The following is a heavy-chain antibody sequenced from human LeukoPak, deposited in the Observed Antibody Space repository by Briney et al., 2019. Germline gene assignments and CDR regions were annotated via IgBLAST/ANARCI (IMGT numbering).Heavy chain of an antibody. D-gene: IGHD2-15*01. Sequence: PSETLSLTCAVYGGSFSGYYWSWIRQPPGKGLEWIGEINHSGSTNYNPSLKSRVTISVDTSKNQFSLKLSSVTAADTAVYYCARGYSLMDVWGQGTTVTVSS. CDR1: GGSFSGYY. CDR2: INHSGST. CDR3: ARGYSLMDV. V-gene: IGHV4-34*01. J-gene: IGHJ6*02.